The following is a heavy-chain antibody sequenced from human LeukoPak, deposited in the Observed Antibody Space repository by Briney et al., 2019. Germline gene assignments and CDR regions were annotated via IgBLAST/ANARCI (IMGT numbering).Heavy chain of an antibody. CDR3: AKLRGGSYYGTFDY. V-gene: IGHV3-23*01. J-gene: IGHJ4*02. D-gene: IGHD1-26*01. CDR1: GFTFSSYA. CDR2: ISGSGGST. Sequence: GGSLRLSCAASGFTFSSYAMSWVRQAPGKGLEWVSAISGSGGSTYYADSGFTISRDNSKSTLYLQMNSLRAEDTAVYYRAKLRGGSYYGTFDYWGQGTLVTVSS.